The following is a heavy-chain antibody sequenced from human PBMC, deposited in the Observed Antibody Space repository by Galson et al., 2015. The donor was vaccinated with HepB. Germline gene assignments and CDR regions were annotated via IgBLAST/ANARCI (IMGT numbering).Heavy chain of an antibody. D-gene: IGHD2-15*01. J-gene: IGHJ4*02. CDR2: INTNGGST. Sequence: SLRLSCAASGFTFSSCAMHWVRQAPGKGLAYVSAINTNGGSTNYASSVKGRFTISRDNSKNTLYLQMGSLRAEDMAVYYCARLYCSGGSCYFDYWGQGTLVTVSS. CDR1: GFTFSSCA. V-gene: IGHV3-64*01. CDR3: ARLYCSGGSCYFDY.